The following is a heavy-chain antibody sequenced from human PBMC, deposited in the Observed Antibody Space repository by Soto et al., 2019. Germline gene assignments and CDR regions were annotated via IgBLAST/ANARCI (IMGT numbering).Heavy chain of an antibody. CDR2: IYYSGST. D-gene: IGHD3-22*01. CDR1: GGSVSSGSYY. J-gene: IGHJ5*02. Sequence: QVQLQESGPGLVKPSETLSLTCTVSGGSVSSGSYYWSWIRQPPGKGLEWIGYIYYSGSTNYNPSRKSRFTISVDTSKNQFSLKLSSVTAADTAVYYCARLDYYDSSGAPRFDPWGQGTLVTVSS. V-gene: IGHV4-61*01. CDR3: ARLDYYDSSGAPRFDP.